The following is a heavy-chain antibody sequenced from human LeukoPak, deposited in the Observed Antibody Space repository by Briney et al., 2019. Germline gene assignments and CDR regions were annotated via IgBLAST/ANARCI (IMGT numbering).Heavy chain of an antibody. J-gene: IGHJ4*02. Sequence: GGSLRLSCAASGFTFNNSAMHWVRQAPGKGLEWVAVISFDGNTKHYADSVKGRFTISRDNSKETLHLQMNNLRADDTAIYYCAKGYEDCYPSLCSRWGQGTLVTVSS. D-gene: IGHD2-21*02. CDR3: AKGYEDCYPSLCSR. CDR1: GFTFNNSA. CDR2: ISFDGNTK. V-gene: IGHV3-30*18.